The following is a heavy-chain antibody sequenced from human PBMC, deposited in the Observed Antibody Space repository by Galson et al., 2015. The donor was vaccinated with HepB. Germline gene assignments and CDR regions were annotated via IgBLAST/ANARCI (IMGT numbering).Heavy chain of an antibody. V-gene: IGHV3-23*01. J-gene: IGHJ4*02. Sequence: SLRLSCAASGFTFSDSAMYWIRQAPGRGLEWVSMISNTGSVTFHGDSVEGRFTVSRDNSKSTLYLQMNSLRVEDTAIYYCVKGGLLGAWAMRYSEYWGQGTLVTVSS. CDR2: ISNTGSVT. D-gene: IGHD1-26*01. CDR1: GFTFSDSA. CDR3: VKGGLLGAWAMRYSEY.